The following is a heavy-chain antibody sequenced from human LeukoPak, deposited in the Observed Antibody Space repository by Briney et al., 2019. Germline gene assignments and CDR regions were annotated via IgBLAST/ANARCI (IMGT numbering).Heavy chain of an antibody. V-gene: IGHV3-30*03. Sequence: GGSLRLSCAASGFTFSSYAMHWVRQAPGKGLEWVALISYDGTNKYYADSVKGRFTTSRDNSKNTLYLHMNSLRAEDTAVYYCASSVVAAPYYFDYWGQGTLVTVSS. CDR1: GFTFSSYA. D-gene: IGHD2-15*01. CDR3: ASSVVAAPYYFDY. CDR2: ISYDGTNK. J-gene: IGHJ4*02.